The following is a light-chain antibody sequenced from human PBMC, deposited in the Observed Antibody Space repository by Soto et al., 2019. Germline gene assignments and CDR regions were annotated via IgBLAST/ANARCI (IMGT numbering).Light chain of an antibody. Sequence: QSVLTQPASVSGSPGQSITISCTGTSSDVGSYNLVSWYQQHPGKAPKLMIYEVSKRPSGVSNRFSGSKSGNTASLTISGLQGEDEACYLWWSYGGCSPFLYVFRTWTKVTVL. CDR2: EVS. V-gene: IGLV2-23*02. CDR3: WSYGGCSPFLYV. J-gene: IGLJ1*01. CDR1: SSDVGSYNL.